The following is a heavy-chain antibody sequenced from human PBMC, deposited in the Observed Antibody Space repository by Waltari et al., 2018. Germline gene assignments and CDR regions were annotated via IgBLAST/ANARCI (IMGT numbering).Heavy chain of an antibody. CDR3: ASSSGYYLRSPKLN. D-gene: IGHD3-22*01. V-gene: IGHV4-38-2*01. CDR1: GYSISSGYY. J-gene: IGHJ4*02. Sequence: QVQLQESGPGLVKPSETLSLTCAVSGYSISSGYYWGWIRQPPGKGLEWIGSIYHSGRTYYNPCLKSRVTISVDTSKDQFALKLGSVTAADTAGYYCASSSGYYLRSPKLNWGQGTLVTVAS. CDR2: IYHSGRT.